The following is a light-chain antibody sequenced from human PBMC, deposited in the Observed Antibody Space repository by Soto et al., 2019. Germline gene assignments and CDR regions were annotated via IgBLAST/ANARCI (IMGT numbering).Light chain of an antibody. Sequence: QSVLTQPASVSGSPGQSITISCTGTSSDVGAYTRVSWYQQHPGKAPKLLIYEVSYRPSGVSNRFSGSKSGNTASLTISGLQAEDEADYYCNSYTGSNNPYVFGTGTKLTVL. J-gene: IGLJ1*01. CDR3: NSYTGSNNPYV. CDR2: EVS. CDR1: SSDVGAYTR. V-gene: IGLV2-14*01.